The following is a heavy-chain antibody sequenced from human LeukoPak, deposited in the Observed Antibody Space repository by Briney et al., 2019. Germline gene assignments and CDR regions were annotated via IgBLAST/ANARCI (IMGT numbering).Heavy chain of an antibody. CDR2: IYHSGST. D-gene: IGHD3-22*01. J-gene: IGHJ4*02. CDR3: ARRGYYYDSSHYYYFDY. V-gene: IGHV4-59*08. CDR1: GVSITSYY. Sequence: SETLSLTCTVSGVSITSYYSSCIRQPPGKGLEWIGSIYHSGSTNDNPSLKSRVTTSVDTSKNQFSLKLSSVTAADTAVYYCARRGYYYDSSHYYYFDYWGEGTLVTVSS.